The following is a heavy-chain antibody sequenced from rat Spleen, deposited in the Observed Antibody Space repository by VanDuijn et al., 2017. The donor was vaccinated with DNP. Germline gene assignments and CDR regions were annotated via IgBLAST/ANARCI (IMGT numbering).Heavy chain of an antibody. V-gene: IGHV5-7*01. Sequence: EVQLVESGGGLVQPGRSLELSCSASGFTFSDYNMAWVRQAPKTGLEWVANIIYDGSDTYYRDSMKGRFTISRDNAKSTLYLQMDSLRSEETATYYCARHRTIMPYYYAMDAWGQGASVTVSS. D-gene: IGHD3-8*01. CDR1: GFTFSDYN. CDR3: ARHRTIMPYYYAMDA. J-gene: IGHJ4*01. CDR2: IIYDGSDT.